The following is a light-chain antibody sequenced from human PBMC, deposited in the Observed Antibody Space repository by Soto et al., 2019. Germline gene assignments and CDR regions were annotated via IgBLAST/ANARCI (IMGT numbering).Light chain of an antibody. CDR2: GAS. Sequence: EIMMTHSPATLSVSPGERATLSCRASQSVSSNLAWYQQKPGQAPRLLIYGASTRATGIPARFSGSGSGTEFTLTISSLQSEDFAVYYCQQYNNWPRGTFGQGTKVDIK. CDR1: QSVSSN. V-gene: IGKV3-15*01. J-gene: IGKJ1*01. CDR3: QQYNNWPRGT.